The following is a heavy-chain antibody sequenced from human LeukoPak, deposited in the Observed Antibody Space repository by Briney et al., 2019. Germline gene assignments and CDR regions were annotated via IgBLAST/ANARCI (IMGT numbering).Heavy chain of an antibody. CDR1: GYTFTSYG. J-gene: IGHJ4*02. CDR3: ARSPLREWGPRFADY. V-gene: IGHV1-18*01. Sequence: GASVKVSCKASGYTFTSYGISWVRQAPGQGLEWMGWISAYNGDTNYAQKLQGRVTMTTDTSTSTAYMELRSLKSDDTAVYYCARSPLREWGPRFADYWGQGTLVTVSS. D-gene: IGHD3-16*01. CDR2: ISAYNGDT.